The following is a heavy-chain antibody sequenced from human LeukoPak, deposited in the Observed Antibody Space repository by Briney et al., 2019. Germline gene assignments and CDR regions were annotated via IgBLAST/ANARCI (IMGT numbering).Heavy chain of an antibody. CDR1: GFTFSTYG. CDR2: TSGSGTTT. D-gene: IGHD1-26*01. V-gene: IGHV3-23*01. J-gene: IGHJ6*03. Sequence: GGSLRLSCAAPGFTFSTYGMSWVRQTPGKGLGWVSATSGSGTTTYYEDSVKGRFTISRDNSKNSLYLQMISLRAEDTAIYYCARDPYSGSYGDSYYYYMDVWGKGTTVTISS. CDR3: ARDPYSGSYGDSYYYYMDV.